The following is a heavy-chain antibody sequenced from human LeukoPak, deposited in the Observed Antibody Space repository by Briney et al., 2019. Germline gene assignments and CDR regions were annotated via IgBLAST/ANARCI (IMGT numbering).Heavy chain of an antibody. CDR2: ISWNSGSI. J-gene: IGHJ3*02. V-gene: IGHV3-9*01. Sequence: GGSLRLSCAASGFTFDDYAMHWVRQAPGKGLEWVSGISWNSGSIGYADSVKGRFTISRDNAKNSLYLQMNSLRAEDTALYYCAKDMGGSDAFDIWGQGTMVTGSS. CDR1: GFTFDDYA. CDR3: AKDMGGSDAFDI. D-gene: IGHD3-16*01.